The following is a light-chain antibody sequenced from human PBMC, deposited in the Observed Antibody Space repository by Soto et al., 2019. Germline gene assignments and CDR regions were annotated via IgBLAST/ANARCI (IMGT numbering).Light chain of an antibody. CDR1: RSNIGAGYD. Sequence: QSVLTQPPSVSGAPGQRVTISCTGSRSNIGAGYDVHWYQQLPGTAPKVLIYATSTRPSGVPDRFAGAKSGTSASLAITWLQDEDEADYYCQSHDSSLSVVFGGGTKLTVL. V-gene: IGLV1-40*01. CDR2: ATS. CDR3: QSHDSSLSVV. J-gene: IGLJ2*01.